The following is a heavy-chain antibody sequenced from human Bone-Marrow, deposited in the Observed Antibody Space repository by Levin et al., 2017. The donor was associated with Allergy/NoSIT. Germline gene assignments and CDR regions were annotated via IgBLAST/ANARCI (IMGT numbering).Heavy chain of an antibody. CDR1: GFTVSTNY. CDR2: IYSDGNT. Sequence: GGSLRLSCVVSGFTVSTNYMYWVRQAPGKGLEWVSAIYSDGNTYYADSVKGRFTISRDNSKNMLYLQMNSLRVEDTAVYYCARAPSGWYFEYWGQGTLVTVSS. V-gene: IGHV3-53*01. CDR3: ARAPSGWYFEY. D-gene: IGHD6-19*01. J-gene: IGHJ4*02.